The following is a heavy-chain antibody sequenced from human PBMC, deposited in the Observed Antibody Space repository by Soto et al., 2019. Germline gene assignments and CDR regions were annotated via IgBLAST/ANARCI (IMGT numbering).Heavy chain of an antibody. J-gene: IGHJ5*02. CDR1: GFTSSDHW. D-gene: IGHD1-1*01. CDR2: IKPGGSAI. CDR3: LASGTASS. V-gene: IGHV3-7*01. Sequence: EVQVVESGGGLVQPGGSLRLSCAASGFTSSDHWMNWVRQAPGKGLEWVANIKPGGSAIYYADSVRGRFTISRDNAKNSVNLQMASLRAEDTALYYCLASGTASSWGQGTLVTVSS.